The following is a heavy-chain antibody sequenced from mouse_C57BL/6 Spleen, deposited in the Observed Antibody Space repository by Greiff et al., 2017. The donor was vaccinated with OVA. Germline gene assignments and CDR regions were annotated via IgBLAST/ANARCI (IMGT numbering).Heavy chain of an antibody. CDR1: GYTFTDYY. J-gene: IGHJ4*01. V-gene: IGHV1-26*01. D-gene: IGHD6-1*01. CDR3: ARPTSGYYYAMDY. CDR2: INPNNGGT. Sequence: VQLQQSGPELVKPGASVKISCKASGYTFTDYYMNWVKQSHGKSLEWIGDINPNNGGTSYNQKFKGKATLTVDKSSSTAYMELRSLTSEDSAVYYCARPTSGYYYAMDYWGQGTSVTVSS.